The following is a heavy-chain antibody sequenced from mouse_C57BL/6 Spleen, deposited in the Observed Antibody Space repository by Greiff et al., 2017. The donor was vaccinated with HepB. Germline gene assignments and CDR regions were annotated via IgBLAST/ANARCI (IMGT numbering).Heavy chain of an antibody. Sequence: VQLQQSGTELVKPGASVKLSCKASGYTFTSYWMHWVKQRPGQGLEWIGNINPSNGGTNYNEKFKSKATLTVDKSSSTAYMQLSSLTSEDSAVYYCAPITTPYWYFDGWGTGTTVTVSS. J-gene: IGHJ1*03. CDR2: INPSNGGT. CDR1: GYTFTSYW. CDR3: APITTPYWYFDG. D-gene: IGHD1-2*01. V-gene: IGHV1-53*01.